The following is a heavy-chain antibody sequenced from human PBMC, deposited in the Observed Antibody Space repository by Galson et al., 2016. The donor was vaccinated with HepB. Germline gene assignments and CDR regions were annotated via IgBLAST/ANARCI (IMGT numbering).Heavy chain of an antibody. V-gene: IGHV1-58*01. CDR2: IVVGSGNT. CDR3: AADSDVVVTAIAYYYYYGRDV. D-gene: IGHD2-21*02. CDR1: GFTFTSSA. J-gene: IGHJ6*02. Sequence: SVKVSCKASGFTFTSSAVQWVRQARGQRLEWIGWIVVGSGNTNYAQKFQERVTITRDTSTSTVYMEVSSLRSEHTAVYYCAADSDVVVTAIAYYYYYGRDVWGQGTTVTVSS.